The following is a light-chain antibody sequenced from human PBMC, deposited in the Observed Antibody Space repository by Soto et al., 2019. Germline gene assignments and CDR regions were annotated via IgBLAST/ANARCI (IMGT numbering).Light chain of an antibody. J-gene: IGLJ1*01. CDR3: QSYESSSLSGFV. Sequence: QSVLTQPPSVSGAPGQTITISCTGSSSNIGAGYDVHWYQQLPGRAPKLLIYGNNNRPSGVPDRFSGSKSGTSVSLAITGLRGEDEADYYCQSYESSSLSGFVFGSGTKLTVL. V-gene: IGLV1-40*01. CDR2: GNN. CDR1: SSNIGAGYD.